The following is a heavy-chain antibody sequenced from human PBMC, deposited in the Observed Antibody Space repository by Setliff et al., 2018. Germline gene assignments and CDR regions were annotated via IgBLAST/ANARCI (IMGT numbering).Heavy chain of an antibody. CDR3: ARERAYDGLNYYGMDV. CDR1: GYTFTNYG. V-gene: IGHV1-18*01. CDR2: INNYSFKT. D-gene: IGHD3-22*01. J-gene: IGHJ6*01. Sequence: ASVKVSCKTSGYTFTNYGITWVRQAPGQGLEWMGWINNYSFKTNYPQKFLGRVTMTTDTTTSTAYMELRSLRFDDTAVYYCARERAYDGLNYYGMDVWGQGTTVTVSS.